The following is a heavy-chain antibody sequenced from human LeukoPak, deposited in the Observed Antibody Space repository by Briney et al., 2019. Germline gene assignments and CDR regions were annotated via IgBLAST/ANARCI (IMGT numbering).Heavy chain of an antibody. D-gene: IGHD3-3*01. Sequence: ASVKVSCKASGYTFTTYYMHWVRQAPGRGLEWMGIINPLGGSTSYAHQFLGRVTMTRDTSTSTLYMELSSLRPEDTALYYCARDPSGDFWSGPGYWGQGTLVTVSS. CDR1: GYTFTTYY. V-gene: IGHV1-46*01. CDR2: INPLGGST. J-gene: IGHJ4*02. CDR3: ARDPSGDFWSGPGY.